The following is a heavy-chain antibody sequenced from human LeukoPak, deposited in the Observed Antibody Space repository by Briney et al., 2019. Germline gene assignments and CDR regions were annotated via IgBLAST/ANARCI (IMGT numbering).Heavy chain of an antibody. Sequence: GGSLRLSCAASGFTFSHTWMNWVRQAQGKRLEWVGRIRSKTDGAATEYAAPMKGKFTISRDDSKSTLYLQIDSLKAEDTAVYYCATSCSRGSCYWGYFDYWGQGSLVTVSS. J-gene: IGHJ4*02. V-gene: IGHV3-15*01. D-gene: IGHD2-15*01. CDR1: GFTFSHTW. CDR3: ATSCSRGSCYWGYFDY. CDR2: IRSKTDGAAT.